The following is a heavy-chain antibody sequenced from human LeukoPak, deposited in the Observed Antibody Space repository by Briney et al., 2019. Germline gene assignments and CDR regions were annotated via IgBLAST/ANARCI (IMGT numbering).Heavy chain of an antibody. CDR2: IYTTGTT. J-gene: IGHJ4*02. V-gene: IGHV4-4*07. Sequence: SETVSLTCTVSGGSINSYYWGWVRQAAGKGLEWIGRIYTTGTTYYSPSLKSRLTMSVDTSKNQFSLNLRSVTAADTALYYCGRQGYTAAYYFLDYWSQGTLVTVSS. D-gene: IGHD1-26*01. CDR3: GRQGYTAAYYFLDY. CDR1: GGSINSYY.